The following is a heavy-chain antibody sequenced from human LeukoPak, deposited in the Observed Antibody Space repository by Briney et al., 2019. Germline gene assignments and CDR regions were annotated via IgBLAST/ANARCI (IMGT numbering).Heavy chain of an antibody. CDR2: INHSGST. Sequence: PSETLSLTCAVYGGSFSGYYWSWIRQPPGKGLEWIGEINHSGSTNYNPSLKSRVTISVDTSKNQFSLKLSSVTAADTAVYYCARSTVDVYGFDYWGQGTLVTVSS. J-gene: IGHJ4*02. CDR3: ARSTVDVYGFDY. D-gene: IGHD2-8*02. V-gene: IGHV4-34*01. CDR1: GGSFSGYY.